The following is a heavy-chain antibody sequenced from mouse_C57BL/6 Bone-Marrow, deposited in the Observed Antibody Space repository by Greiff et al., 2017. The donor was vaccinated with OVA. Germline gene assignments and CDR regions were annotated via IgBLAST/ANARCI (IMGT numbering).Heavy chain of an antibody. CDR3: ARGAPMIPSWFAY. CDR2: IYPGSGST. Sequence: QVQLQQPGAELVKPGASVKMSCKASGYTFTSYWITWVKQRPGQGLEWIGDIYPGSGSTNYNEKFKSKATLTVDTSSSTAYMQLSSLTSEDSAVYYCARGAPMIPSWFAYWGQGTLVTVSA. J-gene: IGHJ3*01. D-gene: IGHD2-4*01. CDR1: GYTFTSYW. V-gene: IGHV1-55*01.